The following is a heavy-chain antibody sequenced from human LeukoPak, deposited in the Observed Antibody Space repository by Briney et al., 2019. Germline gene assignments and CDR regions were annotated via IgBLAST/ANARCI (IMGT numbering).Heavy chain of an antibody. V-gene: IGHV4-39*07. CDR1: GGSISSSSYY. Sequence: SETLSLTCTVSGGSISSSSYYWGWIRQPPGKGLEWIGSIYYSGSTYYNPSLKSRVTISVDTSKNQFSLKLSSVTAADTAVYYCARVGGYSSSWYGYWFDPWGQGTLVTVSS. CDR2: IYYSGST. D-gene: IGHD6-13*01. J-gene: IGHJ5*02. CDR3: ARVGGYSSSWYGYWFDP.